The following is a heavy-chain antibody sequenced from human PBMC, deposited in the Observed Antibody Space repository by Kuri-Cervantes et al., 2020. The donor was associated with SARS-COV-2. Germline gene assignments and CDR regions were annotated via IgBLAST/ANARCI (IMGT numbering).Heavy chain of an antibody. V-gene: IGHV4-31*03. CDR2: IYYSGST. J-gene: IGHJ1*01. D-gene: IGHD2-2*01. CDR1: GGSISSGGYY. CDR3: ASLSYCSSTSCYSSIEYFQH. Sequence: LRLSCTVSGGSISSGGYYWSWIRQHPGKGLEWIGYIYYSGSTYYNPSLKSRVTISVDTSKNQFSLKLSSVTAADTAVYYCASLSYCSSTSCYSSIEYFQHWGQGTLVTVSS.